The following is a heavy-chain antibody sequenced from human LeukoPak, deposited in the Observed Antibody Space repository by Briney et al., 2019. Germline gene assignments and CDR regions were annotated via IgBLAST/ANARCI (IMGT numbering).Heavy chain of an antibody. CDR2: MNPNSANT. CDR1: GYTLTSYD. V-gene: IGHV1-8*01. CDR3: ALSLQYYNASGYYPFDY. J-gene: IGHJ4*02. Sequence: ASVKVSCKASGYTLTSYDINWVRQATGQGLEWMGWMNPNSANTGYAQNFQGRVAMTRSTSISTAYMELSSLRSEDTAVYYCALSLQYYNASGYYPFDYWGQGTLVTVSS. D-gene: IGHD3-3*01.